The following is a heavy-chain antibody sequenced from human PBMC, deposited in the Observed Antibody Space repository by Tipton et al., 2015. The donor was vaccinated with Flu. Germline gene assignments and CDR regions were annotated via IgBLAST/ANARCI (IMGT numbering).Heavy chain of an antibody. Sequence: QLVQSGAEVKKPGESLNISCKASGYSFTTYWIGWVRQTPGKGLEWMGMMYPADSDTRYSPSFEGQVTFSGDNSTNTAYLHWNTLRASDTAVYYCVRPQTQYSSSWYFDVWGRGTLVTASS. D-gene: IGHD2-2*01. CDR3: VRPQTQYSSSWYFDV. J-gene: IGHJ2*01. CDR2: MYPADSDT. CDR1: GYSFTTYW. V-gene: IGHV5-51*03.